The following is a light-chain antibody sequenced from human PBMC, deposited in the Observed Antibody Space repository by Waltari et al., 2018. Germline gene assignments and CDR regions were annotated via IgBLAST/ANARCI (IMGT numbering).Light chain of an antibody. V-gene: IGLV1-40*01. J-gene: IGLJ3*02. Sequence: QSILTQPTSVSGAPGQRVTISCTGSSSNIGAGHDVHWYQAFPGTAPKLLITGTSNRPSGVPARFSGSKSGSSASLAINGLQAEDEADYYCQSFDSNVRGGVVFGGGTKVTVL. CDR2: GTS. CDR1: SSNIGAGHD. CDR3: QSFDSNVRGGVV.